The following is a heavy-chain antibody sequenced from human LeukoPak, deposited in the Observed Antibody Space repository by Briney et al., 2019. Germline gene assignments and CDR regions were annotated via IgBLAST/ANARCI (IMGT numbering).Heavy chain of an antibody. J-gene: IGHJ6*02. CDR2: INPNSGGT. CDR1: GYTFTGYY. Sequence: ASVKVSCKASGYTFTGYYMHWVRQAPGQGLEWMGWINPNSGGTNYAQKFQGRVTMTRDTSISTAYKELSRLRSDDTAVYYCARGAVINMVRGVITYYYYYGMDVWGQGTTVTVSS. D-gene: IGHD3-10*01. CDR3: ARGAVINMVRGVITYYYYYGMDV. V-gene: IGHV1-2*02.